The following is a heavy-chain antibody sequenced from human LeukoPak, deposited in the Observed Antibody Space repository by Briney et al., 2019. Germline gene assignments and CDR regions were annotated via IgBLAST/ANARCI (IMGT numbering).Heavy chain of an antibody. Sequence: GASVKVSCKVSGYTLSELPMHWVRQAHGKGLEWMGGFDPEDGETISAQKFQGRLTMTEDTSRDTAYMELSSLRSEDTAVYYCARVAPLNSSGWKYFFDHWGQGTLVTVSS. CDR3: ARVAPLNSSGWKYFFDH. J-gene: IGHJ4*02. CDR2: FDPEDGET. D-gene: IGHD6-19*01. CDR1: GYTLSELP. V-gene: IGHV1-24*01.